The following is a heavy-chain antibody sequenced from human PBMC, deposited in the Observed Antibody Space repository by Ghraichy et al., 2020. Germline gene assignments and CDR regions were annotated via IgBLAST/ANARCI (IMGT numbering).Heavy chain of an antibody. CDR3: ARWVGPTVTTGGEFDY. D-gene: IGHD4-17*01. CDR1: GGSISSYY. Sequence: SETLSLTCTVSGGSISSYYWSWIRQPPGKGLEWIGYIYYSGSTNYNPSLKSRVTISVDTSKNQFSLKLSSVTAADTAVYYCARWVGPTVTTGGEFDYWGQGTLVTVSS. CDR2: IYYSGST. V-gene: IGHV4-59*01. J-gene: IGHJ4*02.